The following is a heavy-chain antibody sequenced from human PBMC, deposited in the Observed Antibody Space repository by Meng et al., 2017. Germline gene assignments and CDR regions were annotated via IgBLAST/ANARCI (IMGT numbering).Heavy chain of an antibody. Sequence: CSFSCGFINSGNYYCRWIRQPAGKGLEWIGRIYTSGSTNYNPSLESRVTMSLDTSKNQFSLKLSSVTAADTAVYYCARDIAVKYYYGSGSYSDYYAMDVWGQGTTVTVSS. V-gene: IGHV4-61*02. D-gene: IGHD3-10*01. J-gene: IGHJ6*02. CDR3: ARDIAVKYYYGSGSYSDYYAMDV. CDR2: IYTSGST. CDR1: CGFINSGNYY.